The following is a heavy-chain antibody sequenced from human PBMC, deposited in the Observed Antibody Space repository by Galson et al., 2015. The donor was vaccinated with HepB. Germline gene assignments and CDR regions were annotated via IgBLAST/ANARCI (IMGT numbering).Heavy chain of an antibody. V-gene: IGHV1-3*01. CDR3: ARGAEYFDY. Sequence: SVKVSCKASGYTFTNSAIHWVRQAPGQRPEWMGWINAANANRIYSQKFQGRVTITRDTSASTVYMELSSLRSEDTAVYYCARGAEYFDYWGQGTLVTVSS. CDR2: INAANANR. CDR1: GYTFTNSA. J-gene: IGHJ4*02.